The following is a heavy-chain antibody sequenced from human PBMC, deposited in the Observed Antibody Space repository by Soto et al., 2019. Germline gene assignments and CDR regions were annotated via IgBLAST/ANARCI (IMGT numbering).Heavy chain of an antibody. V-gene: IGHV1-3*01. J-gene: IGHJ6*02. CDR3: ARDRRVDFWSGYYETHYGMDV. CDR2: INAGNGNT. Sequence: ASVKVSCKASGYTFTSYAMHWVRQAPGQRLEWMGWINAGNGNTKYSQKFQGRVTITRDTSASTAYMELSSLRSEDTAVYYCARDRRVDFWSGYYETHYGMDVWGQGTTVTVSS. D-gene: IGHD3-3*01. CDR1: GYTFTSYA.